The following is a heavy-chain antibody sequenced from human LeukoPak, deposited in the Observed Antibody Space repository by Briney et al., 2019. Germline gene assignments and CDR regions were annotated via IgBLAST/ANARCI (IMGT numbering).Heavy chain of an antibody. Sequence: PSETLSLTCTVSGGSISSYYWSWIRQPPGKGLEWIGYIYYSGSTNYNPSLKSRVTISVDTSKNQFSLKLSSVTAADTAVYYCAWGPLYLYYALPDYWGQGTLVTVSS. CDR2: IYYSGST. D-gene: IGHD3-3*01. CDR3: AWGPLYLYYALPDY. V-gene: IGHV4-59*01. J-gene: IGHJ4*02. CDR1: GGSISSYY.